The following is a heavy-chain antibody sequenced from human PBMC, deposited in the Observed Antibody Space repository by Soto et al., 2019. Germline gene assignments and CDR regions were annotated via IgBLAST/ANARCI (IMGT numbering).Heavy chain of an antibody. D-gene: IGHD3-10*01. CDR2: INHSGST. V-gene: IGHV4-34*01. J-gene: IGHJ6*03. Sequence: SETLSLTCAAYGGSVSGYYWSWIRQPPGKGLEWIGEINHSGSTNYNPSLKSRVTISVDTSKNQFSLKLSSVTAADTAVYYCARGQKRGRFGELLDYYYYYMDVWGKGTSVTVS. CDR3: ARGQKRGRFGELLDYYYYYMDV. CDR1: GGSVSGYY.